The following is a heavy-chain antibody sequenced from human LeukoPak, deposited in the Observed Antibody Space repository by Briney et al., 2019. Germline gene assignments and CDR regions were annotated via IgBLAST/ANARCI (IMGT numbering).Heavy chain of an antibody. D-gene: IGHD1-1*01. CDR1: GFTFSGYY. V-gene: IGHV3-7*01. Sequence: GGSLRLSCAASGFTFSGYYMTWVRQAPGKGLEWVANIKQDGSEKNYVDSVKGRFTISRDNAKNSLYLQMNSLRADDTAVYYCARLDVWGQGTLVTVSS. CDR2: IKQDGSEK. J-gene: IGHJ4*02. CDR3: ARLDV.